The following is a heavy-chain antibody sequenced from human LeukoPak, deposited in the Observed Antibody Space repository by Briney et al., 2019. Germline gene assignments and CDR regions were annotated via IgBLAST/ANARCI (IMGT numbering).Heavy chain of an antibody. CDR1: GGSISSYY. V-gene: IGHV4-59*12. Sequence: SETLSLTCTVSGGSISSYYWSWIRQPPGKGLEWIGSIYYSGSTYYNPSLKSRVTISVDTSKNQFSLKLSSVTAADTAVYYCARDPRSSGWSQGFDYWGQGTLVTVSS. CDR3: ARDPRSSGWSQGFDY. D-gene: IGHD6-19*01. J-gene: IGHJ4*02. CDR2: IYYSGST.